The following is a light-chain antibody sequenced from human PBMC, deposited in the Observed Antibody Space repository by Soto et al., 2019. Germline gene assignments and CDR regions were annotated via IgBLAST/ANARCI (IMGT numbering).Light chain of an antibody. V-gene: IGKV3-15*01. CDR3: QQYNNWPTWT. J-gene: IGKJ1*01. Sequence: EIVLSQSPGTLSLSLGERASLSCRASQSVSSSYLAWYQQKPGQAPRLLIYGVSTRATGIPARFSGSGSGTESTLTISSLQSEDFAVYYCQQYNNWPTWTFGQGTKVDIK. CDR2: GVS. CDR1: QSVSSSY.